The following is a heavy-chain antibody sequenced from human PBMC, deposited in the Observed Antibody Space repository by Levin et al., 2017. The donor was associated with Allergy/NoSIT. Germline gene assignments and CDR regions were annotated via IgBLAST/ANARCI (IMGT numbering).Heavy chain of an antibody. V-gene: IGHV1-8*01. CDR1: GYTFTSYD. J-gene: IGHJ5*02. CDR2: MNPNSGNT. CDR3: ARGLGQLWSLRGGYNWFDP. Sequence: ASVKVSCKASGYTFTSYDINWVRQATGQGLEWMGWMNPNSGNTGYAQKFQGRVTMTRNTSISTAYMELSSLRSEDTAVYYCARGLGQLWSLRGGYNWFDPWGQGTLVTVSS. D-gene: IGHD5-18*01.